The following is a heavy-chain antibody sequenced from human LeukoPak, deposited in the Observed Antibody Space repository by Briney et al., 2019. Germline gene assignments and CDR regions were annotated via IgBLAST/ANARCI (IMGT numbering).Heavy chain of an antibody. D-gene: IGHD6-13*01. CDR2: ISYDGSNK. CDR1: GFTFSDYS. Sequence: GGSLRLSCEVSGFTFSDYSMKWVRQAPGKGLEWVAVISYDGSNKYYADSVKGRFTISRDNSKNTLYRQMNSLRAEDTAVYYCAKDSSVAAAGFDYWGQGTLVTVSS. V-gene: IGHV3-30*18. CDR3: AKDSSVAAAGFDY. J-gene: IGHJ4*02.